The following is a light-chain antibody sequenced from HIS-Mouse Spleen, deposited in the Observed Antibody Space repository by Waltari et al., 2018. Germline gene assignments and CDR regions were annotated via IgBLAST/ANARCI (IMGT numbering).Light chain of an antibody. CDR3: QQYNNWPPL. CDR1: QSVSSN. CDR2: GAS. J-gene: IGKJ4*01. V-gene: IGKV3-15*01. Sequence: EIVMTQSPATLSVSPGERATLSCRASQSVSSNLAWYQQKPGQATRLLIYGASTRATGIPARFSGSGSGTEFTLTISSLQSEDFAVYYCQQYNNWPPLFGGGTKVEIK.